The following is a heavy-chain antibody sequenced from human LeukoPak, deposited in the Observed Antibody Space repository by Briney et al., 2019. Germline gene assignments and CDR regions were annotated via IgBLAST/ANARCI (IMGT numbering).Heavy chain of an antibody. CDR3: ARLAQQFDY. J-gene: IGHJ4*02. CDR1: GGSISGNTYY. CDR2: IHYSGSA. Sequence: SETLSLTCTVSGGSISGNTYYWVWIRQPPGKGLEWIGSIHYSGSAYFNPSLKSRVTISVDTTKNQFSLKMSSVTTADTAVYYCARLAQQFDYWGQGTLVTVSS. V-gene: IGHV4-39*01.